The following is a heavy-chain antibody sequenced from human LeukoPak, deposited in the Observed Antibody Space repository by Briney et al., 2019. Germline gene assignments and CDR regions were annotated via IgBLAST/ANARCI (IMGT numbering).Heavy chain of an antibody. D-gene: IGHD6-19*01. J-gene: IGHJ6*03. CDR3: ASHSSGWGDFYYYYMDV. CDR2: IIPIFGTA. Sequence: GSSVKVSCKASGGTFSSYAISWVRQAPGQGLEWMGGIIPIFGTANYAQKFQGRVTITADKSTSTAYMELSSLRSEDTAVYYCASHSSGWGDFYYYYMDVWGKGTTVTISS. CDR1: GGTFSSYA. V-gene: IGHV1-69*06.